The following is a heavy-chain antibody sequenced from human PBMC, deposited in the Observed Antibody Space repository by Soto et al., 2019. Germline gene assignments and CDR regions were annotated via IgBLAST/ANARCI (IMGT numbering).Heavy chain of an antibody. CDR1: GGTFSSYT. D-gene: IGHD3-10*01. V-gene: IGHV1-69*02. J-gene: IGHJ6*03. CDR3: ARLMYYGSGGDYYYMDV. Sequence: SVKVSCKASGGTFSSYTISWVRQAPGQGLEWMGRIIPILGIANYAQKFQGRVTITADKSTSTAYMELSSLRSEDTAVYYCARLMYYGSGGDYYYMDVWGKGTTVTVSS. CDR2: IIPILGIA.